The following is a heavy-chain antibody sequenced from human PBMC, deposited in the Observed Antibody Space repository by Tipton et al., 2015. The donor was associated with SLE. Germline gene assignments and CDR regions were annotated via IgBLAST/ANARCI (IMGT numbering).Heavy chain of an antibody. J-gene: IGHJ6*03. V-gene: IGHV4-59*08. D-gene: IGHD2-2*01. CDR3: ARARCSSTSCYGPYYYYMDV. CDR2: IYHSGST. Sequence: TLSLTCTVSGGSISSHYWSWIRQPPGKGLEWIGEIYHSGSTNYNPSLKSLVTISVDKSKYQFSLKLSSVTAADTAVYYCARARCSSTSCYGPYYYYMDVWGKGTTVTVSS. CDR1: GGSISSHY.